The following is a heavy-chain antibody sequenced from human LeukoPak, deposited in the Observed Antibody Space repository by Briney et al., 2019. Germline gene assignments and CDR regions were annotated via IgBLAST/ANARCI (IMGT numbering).Heavy chain of an antibody. CDR3: ARDPKFDY. J-gene: IGHJ4*02. CDR2: ISYDGGNK. CDR1: GFTFSSYA. V-gene: IGHV3-30*04. Sequence: GRSLRLSCAASGFTFSSYAVLWLRQAPGKGLEWVAVISYDGGNKSYSYCVKGRFTISRDNSKNTLYLQINSLRAEDTAVYYCARDPKFDYWGQGTLVTVSS.